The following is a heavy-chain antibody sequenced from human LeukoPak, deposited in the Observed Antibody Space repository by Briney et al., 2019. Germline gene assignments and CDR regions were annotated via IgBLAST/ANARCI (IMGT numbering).Heavy chain of an antibody. D-gene: IGHD2-2*01. Sequence: GGSLRLSCAASGFTFSSYSMNWVRQAPGKGLEWVSSISSSSSYIYYADSVKGRFTISRDNAKNSLYLQMNSLRAEDTAVYYCARDLDRSTSRTNPLGDWGRGTLVTVSS. CDR3: ARDLDRSTSRTNPLGD. CDR1: GFTFSSYS. CDR2: ISSSSSYI. J-gene: IGHJ4*02. V-gene: IGHV3-21*01.